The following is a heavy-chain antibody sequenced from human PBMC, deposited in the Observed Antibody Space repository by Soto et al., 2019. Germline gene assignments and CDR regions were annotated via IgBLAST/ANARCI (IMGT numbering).Heavy chain of an antibody. CDR3: ARIVGYNYDYFDH. J-gene: IGHJ4*02. CDR1: GDSISSVAYY. V-gene: IGHV4-39*01. CDR2: IYYTGST. D-gene: IGHD5-18*01. Sequence: QLQLQESGPGLVKPSETLSLTCTVSGDSISSVAYYWGWIRQPPGKGLEYIGSIYYTGSTYYNPSLKSRVTLSVDTSKNQFSLKLSSVTAADTAVYYCARIVGYNYDYFDHWGQGTLVTVSS.